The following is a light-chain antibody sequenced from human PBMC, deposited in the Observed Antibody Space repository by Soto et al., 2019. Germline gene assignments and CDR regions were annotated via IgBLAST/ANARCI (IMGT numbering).Light chain of an antibody. J-gene: IGKJ1*01. Sequence: EIVLTQSPGTLSLSPGERATLSCRASQSVSSSYLAWYQQKPSQAPRLLIYGASSRATGIPDRFSGSGSGTDFTLTISRLEPEDFAVYYCEKYGSSPPTFGQETKVDIK. CDR2: GAS. CDR3: EKYGSSPPT. V-gene: IGKV3-20*01. CDR1: QSVSSSY.